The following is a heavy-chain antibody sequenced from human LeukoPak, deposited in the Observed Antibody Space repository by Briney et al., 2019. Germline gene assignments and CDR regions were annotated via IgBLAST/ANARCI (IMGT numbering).Heavy chain of an antibody. V-gene: IGHV1-69*05. D-gene: IGHD3-10*01. Sequence: SVKVSCKASGYTFTSYGISWVRQAPGQGLEWMGGIIPIFGTANYAQKFQGRVTITTDESTSTAYMELSSLRSEDTAVYYCARDNGSGYYYYYMDVWGKGTTVTVSS. CDR2: IIPIFGTA. J-gene: IGHJ6*03. CDR1: GYTFTSYG. CDR3: ARDNGSGYYYYYMDV.